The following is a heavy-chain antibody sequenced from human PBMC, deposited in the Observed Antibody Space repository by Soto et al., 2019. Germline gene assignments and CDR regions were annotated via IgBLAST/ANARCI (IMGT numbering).Heavy chain of an antibody. CDR1: GFTVSSNY. CDR2: IYSGGST. D-gene: IGHD4-17*01. V-gene: IGHV3-53*01. CDR3: ARDRTTRYYYSYGMDV. Sequence: PGGSLRLSCAASGFTVSSNYMSWVRQAPGKGLEWVSVIYSGGSTYYADSVKGRFTISRDNSKNTLYLQMNSLRAEDTAVYYCARDRTTRYYYSYGMDVWGQGTTVTVSS. J-gene: IGHJ6*02.